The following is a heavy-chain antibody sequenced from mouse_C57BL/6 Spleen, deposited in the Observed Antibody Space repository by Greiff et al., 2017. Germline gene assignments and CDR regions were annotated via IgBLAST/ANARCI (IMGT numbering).Heavy chain of an antibody. D-gene: IGHD2-12*01. CDR3: AMGVTHYYAKDY. CDR1: GYSFTDYN. J-gene: IGHJ4*01. CDR2: INPNSGTT. V-gene: IGHV1-39*01. Sequence: VQLQQSGPELVKPGASVKISCKASGYSFTDYNMNWVKQSNGKSLEWIGVINPNSGTTSYNQKFKGKATLTVDPSSSTAYMQLNSLTSEDSAVYYDAMGVTHYYAKDYWGQGTSVTVSS.